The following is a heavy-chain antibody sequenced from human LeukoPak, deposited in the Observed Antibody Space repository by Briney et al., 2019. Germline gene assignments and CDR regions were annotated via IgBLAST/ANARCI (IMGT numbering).Heavy chain of an antibody. V-gene: IGHV3-30*18. CDR2: ISYDGSNK. J-gene: IGHJ4*02. D-gene: IGHD5-18*01. CDR1: GFTFSSYG. Sequence: PGGSLRLSCAASGFTFSSYGMHWVRQAPGMGLEWVAVISYDGSNKYYADSVKGRFTISRDNSKNTLYLQMNSLRAEDTAVYYCAKSQGYGFDYWGQGTLVTVSS. CDR3: AKSQGYGFDY.